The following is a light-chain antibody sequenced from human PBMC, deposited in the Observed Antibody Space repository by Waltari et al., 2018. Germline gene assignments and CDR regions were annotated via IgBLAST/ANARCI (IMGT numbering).Light chain of an antibody. Sequence: QMTQSPSSLSASVGDRVTITCQASQDINNYLNWYQQKPGKAPKLLIYDGSTLQPGVPSRFSGSGFATEFPLTISSLQPEDIATYYCQQYDNLGLTFGGGTRVEIK. V-gene: IGKV1-33*01. CDR3: QQYDNLGLT. CDR1: QDINNY. J-gene: IGKJ4*01. CDR2: DGS.